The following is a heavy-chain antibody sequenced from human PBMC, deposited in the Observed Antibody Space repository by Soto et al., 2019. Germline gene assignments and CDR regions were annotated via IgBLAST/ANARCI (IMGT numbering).Heavy chain of an antibody. D-gene: IGHD6-19*01. CDR3: ARVFRIAVAGYYYGMDV. CDR2: ISAYNGNT. CDR1: CYTFTSYG. V-gene: IGHV1-18*01. J-gene: IGHJ6*02. Sequence: ASVKVSCKASCYTFTSYGMSWLRQTQGQGLEWMGWISAYNGNTNYAQKLQGRVTMTTDTSTSTAYMELRSLRSDDTAVYYCARVFRIAVAGYYYGMDVWGQGTTVTVSS.